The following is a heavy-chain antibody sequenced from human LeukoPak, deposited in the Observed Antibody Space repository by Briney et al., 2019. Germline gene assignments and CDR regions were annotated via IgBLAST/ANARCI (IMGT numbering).Heavy chain of an antibody. CDR2: RKQDGSEK. CDR3: ARAAVVATHTFDY. Sequence: GGSLRLSCAASGFTFSTYAMSWVRQAPGKGLEWVANRKQDGSEKYYVDSVKGRFTISRDNAKNSLYLQMNSLRAEDTAVYYCARAAVVATHTFDYWGQGTLVTVSS. CDR1: GFTFSTYA. J-gene: IGHJ4*02. V-gene: IGHV3-7*01. D-gene: IGHD1-26*01.